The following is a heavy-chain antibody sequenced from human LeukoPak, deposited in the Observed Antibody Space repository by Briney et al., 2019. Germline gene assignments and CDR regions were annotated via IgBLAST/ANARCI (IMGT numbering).Heavy chain of an antibody. Sequence: GGSLRLSCEASGFTFSGYWMHWVRQVPGKGLVWVSRVNTDGSTSYADSVKGRFTISRDNAKNTLYLQMNSLRAEDTAVYYCAKETNWNDAGRYFDYWGQGALVTVSS. V-gene: IGHV3-74*01. D-gene: IGHD1-20*01. CDR3: AKETNWNDAGRYFDY. CDR2: VNTDGST. J-gene: IGHJ4*02. CDR1: GFTFSGYW.